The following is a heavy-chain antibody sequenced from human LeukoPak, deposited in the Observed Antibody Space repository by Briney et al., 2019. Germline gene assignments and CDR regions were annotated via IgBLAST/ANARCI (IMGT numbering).Heavy chain of an antibody. CDR2: ISSSGSII. Sequence: GGSLRLSCAASGFTFSSYEINWVRQAPGKGLEWVSHISSSGSIIYYADSVKGRFTISRDNAKNSLYLQMNSLRAEDTAVYYCANGYYYGSGSYYKEAFDIWGQGTMVTVSS. V-gene: IGHV3-48*03. D-gene: IGHD3-10*01. CDR1: GFTFSSYE. CDR3: ANGYYYGSGSYYKEAFDI. J-gene: IGHJ3*02.